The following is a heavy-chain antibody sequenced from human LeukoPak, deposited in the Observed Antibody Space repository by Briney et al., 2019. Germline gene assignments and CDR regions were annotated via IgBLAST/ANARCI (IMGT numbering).Heavy chain of an antibody. CDR1: GFTFSSYS. Sequence: PGRSLRLSCAASGFTFSSYSMNWVRQAPGKGLEWVSSISSSSSYIYYADSVKGRFTISRDNAKNSLYLQMNSLRAEDTAVYYCARARGATNGFDYWGQGTLVTVSS. J-gene: IGHJ4*02. V-gene: IGHV3-21*01. CDR2: ISSSSSYI. CDR3: ARARGATNGFDY. D-gene: IGHD1-26*01.